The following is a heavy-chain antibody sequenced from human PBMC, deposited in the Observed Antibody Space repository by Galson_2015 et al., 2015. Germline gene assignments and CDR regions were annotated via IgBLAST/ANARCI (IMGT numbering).Heavy chain of an antibody. Sequence: SLRLSCAASGFTFSSYAMSWVRQAPGKGLEWVSATSTGGGSTYYADSVRGRFTISRDNSKNTLYLQMNSLRAEDTAVYYCAKGSLRFIHSPIDYSGHRALVTVAS. V-gene: IGHV3-23*01. CDR1: GFTFSSYA. CDR3: AKGSLRFIHSPIDY. CDR2: TSTGGGST. D-gene: IGHD2-21*01. J-gene: IGHJ4*01.